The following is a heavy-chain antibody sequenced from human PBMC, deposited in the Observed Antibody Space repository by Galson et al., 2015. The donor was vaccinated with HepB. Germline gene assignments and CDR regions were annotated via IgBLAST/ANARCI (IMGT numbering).Heavy chain of an antibody. CDR3: AKNPSSYDYYSMDV. V-gene: IGHV3-48*01. CDR2: VSSGSTGR. J-gene: IGHJ6*02. CDR1: GLSFVSYS. Sequence: SLRLSCAASGLSFVSYSMNWVRQAPGKGLEWVAYVSSGSTGRYYADSVKGRFPISRDNAKNSLYLHMASLRPEDTAVYYCAKNPSSYDYYSMDVWGQGTTVTVSS.